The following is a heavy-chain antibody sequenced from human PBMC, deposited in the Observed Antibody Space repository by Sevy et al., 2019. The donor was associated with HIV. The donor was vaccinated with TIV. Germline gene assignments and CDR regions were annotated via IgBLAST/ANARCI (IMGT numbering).Heavy chain of an antibody. CDR3: ARGGQLWFVYYFDN. CDR1: GFTFRNYA. V-gene: IGHV3-30*09. J-gene: IGHJ4*02. D-gene: IGHD3-10*01. CDR2: ISYDGINK. Sequence: GGSLRLSCTASGFTFRNYAMNWVRQAPGKGLERVALISYDGINKYYADSVRGRFAISRDNSKNTLYLQMNSLRPEDTAIYYCARGGQLWFVYYFDNWGQGTLVTVSS.